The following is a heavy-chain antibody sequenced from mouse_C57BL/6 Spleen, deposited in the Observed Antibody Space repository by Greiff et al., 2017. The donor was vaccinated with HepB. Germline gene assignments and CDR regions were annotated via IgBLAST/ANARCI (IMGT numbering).Heavy chain of an antibody. J-gene: IGHJ3*01. Sequence: EVKLVESGGGLVKPGGSLKLSCAASGFTFSDYGMHWVRQAPEKGLEWVAYISSGSSTIYYADTVKGRFTISRDNAKNTLFLQMTSLRSEDTAMYYCARSDGYYSFAYWGQGTLVTVSA. CDR2: ISSGSSTI. CDR3: ARSDGYYSFAY. CDR1: GFTFSDYG. D-gene: IGHD2-3*01. V-gene: IGHV5-17*01.